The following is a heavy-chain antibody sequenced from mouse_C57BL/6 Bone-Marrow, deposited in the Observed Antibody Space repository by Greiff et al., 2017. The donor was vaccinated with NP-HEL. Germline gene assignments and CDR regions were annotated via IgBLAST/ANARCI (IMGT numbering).Heavy chain of an antibody. V-gene: IGHV1-55*01. D-gene: IGHD2-2*01. CDR2: IYPGSGST. Sequence: QVQLQQPGAELVKPGASVKMSCKASGYTFTSYWITWVKQRPGQGLEWIGDIYPGSGSTNYNEKFKSKAKLTVDTSSSTAYMQLSSLTSEDSAVYYCAREGIYYGYDWFAYWGQGTLVTVSA. J-gene: IGHJ3*01. CDR1: GYTFTSYW. CDR3: AREGIYYGYDWFAY.